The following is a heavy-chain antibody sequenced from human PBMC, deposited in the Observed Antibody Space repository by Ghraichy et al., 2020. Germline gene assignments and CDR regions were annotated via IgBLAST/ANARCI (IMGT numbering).Heavy chain of an antibody. D-gene: IGHD5-12*01. Sequence: GGSLRLSCAASGFAFSSYWMHWVRQAPGKGLVWVSRINSDGSSINYADSVKGRFTISRDNAKNTLYLQMNSLRAEDTAVYYCARAAGGYALVPFDIWGQGTMVTVSS. V-gene: IGHV3-74*01. J-gene: IGHJ3*02. CDR1: GFAFSSYW. CDR3: ARAAGGYALVPFDI. CDR2: INSDGSSI.